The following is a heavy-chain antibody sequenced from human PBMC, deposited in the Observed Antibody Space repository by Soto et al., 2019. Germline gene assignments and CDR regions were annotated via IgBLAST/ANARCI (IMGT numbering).Heavy chain of an antibody. CDR1: GGTFNSYG. CDR3: ARCCKEGGYDYYYYCMDV. D-gene: IGHD5-12*01. J-gene: IGHJ6*03. CDR2: IIPNFGTT. Sequence: SVKVSCKASGGTFNSYGISWVRQAPGQGLQWMGGIIPNFGTTSYAQEFQGRVTVSADESMSTVYMELSSLRSEDTAVYYCARCCKEGGYDYYYYCMDVWGKGTTVTVSS. V-gene: IGHV1-69*13.